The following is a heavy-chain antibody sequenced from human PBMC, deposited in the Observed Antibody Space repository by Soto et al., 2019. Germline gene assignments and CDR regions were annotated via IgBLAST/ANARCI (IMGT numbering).Heavy chain of an antibody. CDR2: MGVGGGDR. Sequence: EVQLLEPGGGLVQPGGSLRLSCAASGFTFSSYAMSWVRQAPGKGLEWVSIMGVGGGDRYYPESVKGRFTISRAIARDKLYLEMNRLRDEDTAVYYCASGRFGGLVCGQGTLVTVSS. J-gene: IGHJ4*02. CDR3: ASGRFGGLV. CDR1: GFTFSSYA. V-gene: IGHV3-23*01. D-gene: IGHD3-10*01.